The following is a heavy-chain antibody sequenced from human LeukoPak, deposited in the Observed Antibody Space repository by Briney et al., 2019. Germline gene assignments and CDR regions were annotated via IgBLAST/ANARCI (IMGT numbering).Heavy chain of an antibody. Sequence: SVKVSCKASGGTFSSYAISWVRQAPGQGLEWMGGIIPIFGTANYAQKFQGRVTITADESTSTAYMELSSLRSEDTAVYYCARVGGYCTNGVVLCRPTAENNWYDPWGQGTLVTVSS. CDR1: GGTFSSYA. CDR3: ARVGGYCTNGVVLCRPTAENNWYDP. J-gene: IGHJ5*02. CDR2: IIPIFGTA. V-gene: IGHV1-69*01. D-gene: IGHD2-8*01.